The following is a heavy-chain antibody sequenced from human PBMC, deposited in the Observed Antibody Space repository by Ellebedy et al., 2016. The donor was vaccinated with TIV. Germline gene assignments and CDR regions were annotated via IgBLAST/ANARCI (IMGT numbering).Heavy chain of an antibody. CDR2: INHSGST. CDR3: ARVVKRYYDFWSGYYGGDYYYYYMDV. J-gene: IGHJ6*03. Sequence: GSLRLXCAVYGGSFSGYYWSWIRQPPGKGLEWIGEINHSGSTNYNPSLKSRVTISVDTSKNQFSLKLSSVTAADTAVYYCARVVKRYYDFWSGYYGGDYYYYYMDVWGKGTTVTVSS. D-gene: IGHD3-3*01. V-gene: IGHV4-34*01. CDR1: GGSFSGYY.